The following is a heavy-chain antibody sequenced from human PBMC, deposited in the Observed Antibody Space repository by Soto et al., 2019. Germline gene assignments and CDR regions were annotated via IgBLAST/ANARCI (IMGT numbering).Heavy chain of an antibody. J-gene: IGHJ6*02. CDR1: GGSISSGGYY. Sequence: KTSETLSLTCTVSGGSISSGGYYWSWIRQHPGKGLEWIGYIYYSGSTYYNPSLKSRVTISVDTSKNQFSLKLSSVTAADTAVYYCAGCYVYYYYYGMDVWGQGTTVTVSS. V-gene: IGHV4-31*03. CDR3: AGCYVYYYYYGMDV. CDR2: IYYSGST. D-gene: IGHD2-2*01.